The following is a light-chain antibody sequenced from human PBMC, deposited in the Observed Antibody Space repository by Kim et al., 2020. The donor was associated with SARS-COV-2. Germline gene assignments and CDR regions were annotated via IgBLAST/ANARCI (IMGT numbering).Light chain of an antibody. CDR1: SSDIGDYNY. CDR2: DVN. V-gene: IGLV2-14*03. J-gene: IGLJ3*02. CDR3: SSYTSSNTLL. Sequence: QSALTQSASVSGSPGQSITISCTGTSSDIGDYNYVSWYQQHPDKAPNVIIYDVNNRPSGISNRFSGSKSGNTAYLTISGLQAEDEADFYCSSYTSSNTLLFGGGTQLTVL.